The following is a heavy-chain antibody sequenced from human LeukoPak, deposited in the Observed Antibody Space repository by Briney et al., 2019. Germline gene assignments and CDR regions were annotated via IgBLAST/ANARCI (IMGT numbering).Heavy chain of an antibody. CDR1: GYTFTTDG. Sequence: ASVKVSCKTSGYTFTTDGISWVRQAPGQGLEWMAWISTYNANTKYAQKFQGRVAVTTDTSTSTAYMELRNLRFDDTAFYYCARVISSSWYHHDHWGQGTLATVSS. D-gene: IGHD6-13*01. CDR2: ISTYNANT. CDR3: ARVISSSWYHHDH. J-gene: IGHJ4*02. V-gene: IGHV1-18*01.